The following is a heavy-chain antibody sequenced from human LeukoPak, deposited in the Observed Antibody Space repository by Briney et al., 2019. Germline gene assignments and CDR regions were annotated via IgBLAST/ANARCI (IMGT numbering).Heavy chain of an antibody. CDR2: ISAYNGDT. J-gene: IGHJ4*02. CDR1: GYTFTNYG. Sequence: ASVKVSCKASGYTFTNYGITWVRQAPGQGLEWMGWISAYNGDTNYAQKVQGRVTMTTDTSTRTDYMELRSLRSDDTAVYYCARDSMDYGNNAYFDYWGQGTLVTVSS. D-gene: IGHD4/OR15-4a*01. V-gene: IGHV1-18*01. CDR3: ARDSMDYGNNAYFDY.